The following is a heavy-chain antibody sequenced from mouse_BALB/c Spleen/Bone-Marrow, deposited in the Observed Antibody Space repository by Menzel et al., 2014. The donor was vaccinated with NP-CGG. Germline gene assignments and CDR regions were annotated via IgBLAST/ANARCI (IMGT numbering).Heavy chain of an antibody. CDR2: IRNKANGYTT. CDR1: GFTFTDHY. Sequence: EVKLQESGGGLVQPGGFLRLSRATSGFTFTDHYVSWVRQPPGKALEWLGFIRNKANGYTTEYSASVKGRFTTSRDNSQSIVYLQMNTLRAEDSATYYCARDYSYYFDYWGQGTTLTVSS. J-gene: IGHJ2*01. CDR3: ARDYSYYFDY. D-gene: IGHD2-1*01. V-gene: IGHV7-3*02.